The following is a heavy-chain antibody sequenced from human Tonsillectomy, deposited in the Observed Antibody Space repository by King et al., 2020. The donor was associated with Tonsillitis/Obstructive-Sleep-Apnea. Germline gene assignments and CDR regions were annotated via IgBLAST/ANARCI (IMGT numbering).Heavy chain of an antibody. D-gene: IGHD4-23*01. J-gene: IGHJ4*02. CDR3: S. CDR1: GGSISSYY. Sequence: QLQESGPGLVKPSETLSLTCTVSGGSISSYYWNWIRQPPGKGLEWIGYIYYSGSTNYNPSLKSRVTISVDTSENRCGHGRVLGDYGGLDENFDSWGQGTLVTVSS. CDR2: IYYSGST. V-gene: IGHV4-59*01.